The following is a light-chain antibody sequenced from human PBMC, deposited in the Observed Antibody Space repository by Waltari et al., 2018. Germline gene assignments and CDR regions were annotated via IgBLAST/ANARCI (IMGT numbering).Light chain of an antibody. CDR2: EVS. CDR1: ESLLFSNGKTY. Sequence: DIVMTQTPLSLSVTPGQPASISCKSSESLLFSNGKTYMYWFLQRPGQSPKLLIDEVSSRLSGVPDRFSGSGSGTDFTLKISRVEAEDVGIYYCMQGIHLPLTFGGGTKVEIK. J-gene: IGKJ4*01. V-gene: IGKV2-29*02. CDR3: MQGIHLPLT.